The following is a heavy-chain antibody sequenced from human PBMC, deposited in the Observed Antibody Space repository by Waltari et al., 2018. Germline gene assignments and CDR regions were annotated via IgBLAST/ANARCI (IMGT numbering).Heavy chain of an antibody. CDR1: GGSISSGSYY. V-gene: IGHV4-61*02. J-gene: IGHJ4*02. CDR2: IYTSGST. CDR3: ACAYGGNESGFDY. D-gene: IGHD2-15*01. Sequence: QVQLQESGPGLVKPSQTLSLTCTVSGGSISSGSYYWSWIRQPAGKGLEWIGRIYTSGSTNSNPSLQRRVSISVATSKNQFSLKLSAVTAADTAVYYCACAYGGNESGFDYWGQGTLVTVSS.